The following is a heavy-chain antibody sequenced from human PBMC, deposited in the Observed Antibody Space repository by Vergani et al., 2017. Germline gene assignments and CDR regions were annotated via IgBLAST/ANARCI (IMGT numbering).Heavy chain of an antibody. CDR2: ISGSGGST. J-gene: IGHJ4*02. D-gene: IGHD3-3*01. CDR3: AKTPGPHPEVWSGYFDY. V-gene: IGHV3-23*01. Sequence: EVQLLESGGGLVQPGGSLRLSCAASGFTFSSYAMSWVRQAPGKGLEWVSAISGSGGSTYYADSVKGRFTISRDNSKNTLYLQMNSLRAEDTAVYYCAKTPGPHPEVWSGYFDYWGQGTLVTVSS. CDR1: GFTFSSYA.